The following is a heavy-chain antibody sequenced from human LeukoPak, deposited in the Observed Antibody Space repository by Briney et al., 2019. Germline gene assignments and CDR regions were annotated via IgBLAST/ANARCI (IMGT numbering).Heavy chain of an antibody. V-gene: IGHV1-18*01. CDR1: GYTFTSYG. CDR2: ISAYNGNT. Sequence: GASVKVSCKASGYTFTSYGISWVRQAPGQGLEWIGWISAYNGNTNYAQKLQGRVTMTTDTSTSTAYMELRSLRSDDTAVYYCARVRSGWQRDGIFDYWGQGTLVTVSS. CDR3: ARVRSGWQRDGIFDY. J-gene: IGHJ4*02. D-gene: IGHD6-19*01.